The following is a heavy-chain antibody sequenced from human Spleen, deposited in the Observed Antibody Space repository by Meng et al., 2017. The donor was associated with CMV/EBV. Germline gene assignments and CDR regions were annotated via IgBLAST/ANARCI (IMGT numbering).Heavy chain of an antibody. Sequence: SETLSLTCSVYGGSFSGYYRSWIRQPPGKGLEWIGEINQSGITNYNPSLKSRVTISVDTSKNQFSLILSSVTAADTAVYYCARGRVEGRPYLAYWGQGTLVTVSS. J-gene: IGHJ4*02. CDR1: GGSFSGYY. V-gene: IGHV4-34*01. CDR2: INQSGIT. D-gene: IGHD6-6*01. CDR3: ARGRVEGRPYLAY.